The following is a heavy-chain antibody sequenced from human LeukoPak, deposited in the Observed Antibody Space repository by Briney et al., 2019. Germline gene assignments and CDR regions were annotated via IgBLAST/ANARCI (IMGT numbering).Heavy chain of an antibody. CDR1: GYTFTSYS. CDR2: INPSGGTT. V-gene: IGHV1-46*01. Sequence: ASVKVSCKASGYTFTSYSIHWVRQAPGQGLEWMGIINPSGGTTTYTQKFQGRVTMTRDMSTSTVYMELNSLRSEDTGVYYCAREGGDTPMVKFDSWGQGTLVTVSS. CDR3: AREGGDTPMVKFDS. D-gene: IGHD5-18*01. J-gene: IGHJ4*02.